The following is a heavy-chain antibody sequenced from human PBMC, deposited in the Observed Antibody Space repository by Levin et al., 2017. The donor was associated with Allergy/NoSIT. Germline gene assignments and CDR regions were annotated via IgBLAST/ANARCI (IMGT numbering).Heavy chain of an antibody. V-gene: IGHV4-4*02. CDR3: ARVYCTNGVCFHDY. CDR2: IYHSGST. J-gene: IGHJ4*02. Sequence: SCAVSGGSISSSNWWSWVRQPPGKGLEWIGEIYHSGSTNYNPSLKSRVTISVDKSKNQFSLKLSSVTAADTAVYYCARVYCTNGVCFHDYWGQGTLVTVSS. D-gene: IGHD2-8*01. CDR1: GGSISSSNW.